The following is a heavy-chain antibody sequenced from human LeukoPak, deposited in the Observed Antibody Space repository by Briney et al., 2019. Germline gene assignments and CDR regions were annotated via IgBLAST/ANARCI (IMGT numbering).Heavy chain of an antibody. D-gene: IGHD2-21*01. V-gene: IGHV4-59*08. Sequence: SETLSLTCTVSGGSISSYYWSWIRQPPGKGLEWIGYIYYSGSTYYNPSLKSRVTISVDTSKNQFSLKLSSVTAADTAVYYCARHVAIDWYYFDYWGQGTLVAVSS. CDR1: GGSISSYY. CDR3: ARHVAIDWYYFDY. J-gene: IGHJ4*02. CDR2: IYYSGST.